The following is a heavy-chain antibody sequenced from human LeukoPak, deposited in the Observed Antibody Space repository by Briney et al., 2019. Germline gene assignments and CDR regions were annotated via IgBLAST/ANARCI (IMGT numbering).Heavy chain of an antibody. CDR2: IDSTGAYT. J-gene: IGHJ4*02. CDR1: GFTFSSYS. Sequence: GGSLRLSCAASGFTFSSYSMNWVRQAPGKGLEWVSAIDSTGAYTWYAGSVKGRFTISKDSSKTILYLQMNSLRAEDAAVYFCAKGSAAGRPYYFDYWGQGTLVTVSS. CDR3: AKGSAAGRPYYFDY. V-gene: IGHV3-23*01. D-gene: IGHD6-25*01.